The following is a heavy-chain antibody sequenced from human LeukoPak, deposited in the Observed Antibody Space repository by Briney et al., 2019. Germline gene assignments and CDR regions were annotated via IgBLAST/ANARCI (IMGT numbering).Heavy chain of an antibody. J-gene: IGHJ4*02. CDR2: IKSKTDGGTT. D-gene: IGHD6-6*01. CDR3: TTDLSGIAARRIFDY. V-gene: IGHV3-15*01. CDR1: GFTFTNAW. Sequence: GGSLRLSCAASGFTFTNAWMNWVRQAPGKGLEWVGRIKSKTDGGTTDYAAPVKGRFTISRDDSKNTLYLQMNSLKTEDTAVYYCTTDLSGIAARRIFDYWGQGTLVTVSS.